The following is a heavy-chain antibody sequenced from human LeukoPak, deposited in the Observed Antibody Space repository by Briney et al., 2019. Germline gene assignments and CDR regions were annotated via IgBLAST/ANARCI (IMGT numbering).Heavy chain of an antibody. Sequence: GGSLRLSCAASGFTLSSYAMSWVRQTPGKGLEWVSVISSSGGSTSYADSVKGRFTISRDNSKNTQYLQMNSLRAEDTAVYYCAKAYSSSWYYFDYWGQGILVTVSS. CDR3: AKAYSSSWYYFDY. CDR1: GFTLSSYA. J-gene: IGHJ4*02. V-gene: IGHV3-23*01. D-gene: IGHD6-13*01. CDR2: ISSSGGST.